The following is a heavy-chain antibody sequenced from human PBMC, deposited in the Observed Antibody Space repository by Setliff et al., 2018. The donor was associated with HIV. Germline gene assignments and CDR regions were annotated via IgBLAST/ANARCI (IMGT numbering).Heavy chain of an antibody. CDR1: GGSFSAYY. V-gene: IGHV4-34*01. CDR3: ARGGYSYGFGRHRAYFQY. CDR2: INHSGGT. Sequence: PSETLSLTCAVYGGSFSAYYWSWIRQTPGKGLEWIGEINHSGGTNYNPSLKSRVTMSVDTSKNQFSLKLSSVTAADTAVFCCARGGYSYGFGRHRAYFQYWGQGTQVTVSS. J-gene: IGHJ1*01. D-gene: IGHD5-18*01.